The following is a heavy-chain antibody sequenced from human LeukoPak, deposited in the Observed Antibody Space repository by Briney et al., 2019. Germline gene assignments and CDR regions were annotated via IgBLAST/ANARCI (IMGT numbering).Heavy chain of an antibody. Sequence: PGGSLRLSCAASGFTFSGYAMSWVRQAPGKGLEWVSGISGSGGATYYSDSVKGRFTISRDNSKNTLYLQMHSLRAEDTAVYSCAKYVGTVRQGLDVWGQGTTVTVSS. CDR3: AKYVGTVRQGLDV. CDR2: ISGSGGAT. CDR1: GFTFSGYA. D-gene: IGHD7-27*01. V-gene: IGHV3-23*01. J-gene: IGHJ6*02.